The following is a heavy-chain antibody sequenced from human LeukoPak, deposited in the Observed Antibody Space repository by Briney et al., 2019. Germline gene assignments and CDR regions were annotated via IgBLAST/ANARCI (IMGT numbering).Heavy chain of an antibody. CDR1: GGSISSGDYY. CDR2: IYYSGNT. V-gene: IGHV4-30-4*01. Sequence: PSQTLSLTCTVAGGSISSGDYYWSWIRQPPGKGLEWIGYIYYSGNTYYNPSLKSRSTMSVDTSKNQFSLNLSSVTVADTAVYYCARAPTTVVAWGKNWFDPWGQGTLVTVSS. CDR3: ARAPTTVVAWGKNWFDP. D-gene: IGHD4-23*01. J-gene: IGHJ5*02.